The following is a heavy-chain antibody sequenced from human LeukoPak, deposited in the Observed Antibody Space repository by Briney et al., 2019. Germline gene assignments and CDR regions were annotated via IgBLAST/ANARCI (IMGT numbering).Heavy chain of an antibody. V-gene: IGHV3-33*08. CDR2: IWYDGSNK. D-gene: IGHD3-22*01. CDR3: ARDLYYYDSSGYYDY. CDR1: GFTFSSYA. Sequence: GGSLRLSCAASGFTFSSYAMHWVRQAPGKGLEWVAVIWYDGSNKYYADSVKGRFTISRDNSKNTLYLQMNSLRAEDTAVYYCARDLYYYDSSGYYDYWGQGTLVTVSS. J-gene: IGHJ4*02.